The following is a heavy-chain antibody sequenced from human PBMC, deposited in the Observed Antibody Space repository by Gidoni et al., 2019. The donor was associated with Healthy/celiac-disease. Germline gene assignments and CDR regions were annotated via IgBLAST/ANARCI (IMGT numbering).Heavy chain of an antibody. J-gene: IGHJ4*02. V-gene: IGHV1-18*01. CDR1: GYTFTSYG. Sequence: QVQLVQSGAEVKKPGASVKVSCKASGYTFTSYGISWVRQAPGQGIEWMGWISAYNGNTNYAQELEGRGTMTTDTSTSTVYRELRSLRSDDRAGYYCVRERLTKYDVWRGYYPFDYWGQGTLVTVSS. CDR2: ISAYNGNT. CDR3: VRERLTKYDVWRGYYPFDY. D-gene: IGHD3-3*01.